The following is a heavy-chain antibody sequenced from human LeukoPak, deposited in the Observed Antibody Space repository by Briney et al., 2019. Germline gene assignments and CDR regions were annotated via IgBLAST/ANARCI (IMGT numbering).Heavy chain of an antibody. Sequence: SETLSLTCAVYGGSFSGYYWSWIRQPPGKGLVWIGEINHSGSTNYNPSLKSRVTISVDTSKNQFSLKLSSVTAADTAVYYCSRPGYYYYMDVGGKGTTVSVSS. CDR1: GGSFSGYY. CDR3: SRPGYYYYMDV. J-gene: IGHJ6*03. V-gene: IGHV4-34*01. CDR2: INHSGST. D-gene: IGHD2-2*01.